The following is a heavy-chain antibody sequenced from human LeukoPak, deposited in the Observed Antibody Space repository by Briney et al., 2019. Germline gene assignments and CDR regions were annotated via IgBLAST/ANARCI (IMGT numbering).Heavy chain of an antibody. Sequence: SETLSLTCAVYGGSLSGYYWTFVRQSPGKGLEWIGEVNHSGSANYDPSLKSRVTISIDTSKNQFSLKLRSVTAADTAVYYCARGRISMVRGVIITRGFDYWGQGTLVTVSS. J-gene: IGHJ4*02. CDR2: VNHSGSA. D-gene: IGHD3-10*01. CDR3: ARGRISMVRGVIITRGFDY. V-gene: IGHV4-34*01. CDR1: GGSLSGYY.